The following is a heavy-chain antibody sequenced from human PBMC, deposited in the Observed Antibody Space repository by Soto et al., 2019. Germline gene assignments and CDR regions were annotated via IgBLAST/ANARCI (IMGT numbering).Heavy chain of an antibody. J-gene: IGHJ6*02. D-gene: IGHD3-3*01. Sequence: QVQLVQSGAEVKKPGSSVKVSCKASGGTFSSYAISWVRQAPGQGLEWMGGIIPIFGTANYAQKFQGRVTITADESTSTAYRELSSLRSEDTAVYYCARDQSDGNPGFWSGYYPYYYYGMDVWGQGTTVTVSS. CDR1: GGTFSSYA. CDR3: ARDQSDGNPGFWSGYYPYYYYGMDV. CDR2: IIPIFGTA. V-gene: IGHV1-69*01.